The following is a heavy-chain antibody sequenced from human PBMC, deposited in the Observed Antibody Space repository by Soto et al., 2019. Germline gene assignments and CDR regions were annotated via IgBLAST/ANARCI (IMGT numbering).Heavy chain of an antibody. V-gene: IGHV1-8*01. J-gene: IGHJ6*02. Sequence: QVQLVQSGAEVKKPGASVKVSXXASGXXXTSYDINWVRQXXGXGLEWMGWMNPNSGNTGYAQKFQGRVTMTRNTSISTAYMELSSLRSEDTAVYYXXRGXXXXYXYGMDVWGQGTTVTVSS. CDR1: GXXXTSYD. CDR2: MNPNSGNT. CDR3: XRGXXXXYXYGMDV.